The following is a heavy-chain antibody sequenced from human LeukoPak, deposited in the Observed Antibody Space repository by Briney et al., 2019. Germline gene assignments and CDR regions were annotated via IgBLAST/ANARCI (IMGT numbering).Heavy chain of an antibody. V-gene: IGHV1-2*02. CDR3: ARASLENIVVVPAASNWFDP. CDR1: GGTFSSYA. Sequence: ASVKVSCKASGGTFSSYAISWVRQAPGQGLEWMGWINPNSGGTNYAQKFQGRVTMTRDTSISTAYMELSRLRSDDTAVYYCARASLENIVVVPAASNWFDPWGQGTLVTVSS. CDR2: INPNSGGT. J-gene: IGHJ5*02. D-gene: IGHD2-2*01.